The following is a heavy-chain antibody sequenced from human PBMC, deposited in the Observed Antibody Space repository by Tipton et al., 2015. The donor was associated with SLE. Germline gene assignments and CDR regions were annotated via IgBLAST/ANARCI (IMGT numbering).Heavy chain of an antibody. V-gene: IGHV4-34*01. CDR3: ARGGGGSYRWFDP. D-gene: IGHD2-15*01. J-gene: IGHJ5*02. Sequence: TLSLTCAVYGGSLSGYYWSWIRQPPGKGLEWIGEINHSGRTNYNPSLKSRVTISVDTSKNQFSLKLTSVTAADTAVYYCARGGGGSYRWFDPWGQGTLVTVSS. CDR2: INHSGRT. CDR1: GGSLSGYY.